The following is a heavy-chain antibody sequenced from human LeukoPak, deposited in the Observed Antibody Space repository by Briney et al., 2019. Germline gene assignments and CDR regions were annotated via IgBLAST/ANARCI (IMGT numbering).Heavy chain of an antibody. D-gene: IGHD1-26*01. CDR2: IKQDGSEK. Sequence: GGSLRLSCAASGFTFSSYWMSWVRQAPGKGLEWVANIKQDGSEKYYVDSVKGRFTISRNNSKNTVYLQMNSLRAKDRAVYYCARDLREHGVFDIWGQGTVVTVSS. V-gene: IGHV3-7*03. CDR1: GFTFSSYW. CDR3: ARDLREHGVFDI. J-gene: IGHJ3*02.